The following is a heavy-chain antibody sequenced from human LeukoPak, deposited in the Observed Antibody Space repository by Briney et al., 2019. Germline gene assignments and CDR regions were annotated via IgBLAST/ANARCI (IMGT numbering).Heavy chain of an antibody. J-gene: IGHJ4*02. D-gene: IGHD6-13*01. CDR3: AKDRLAAAGTGLGY. Sequence: GGSLRLSCAASGFTFSNHGMHWVRQAPGRGLEWVAVIWYDGSNKYYADSVKGRFTISRDNSKTTLYLQMNILRAEDTAVYYCAKDRLAAAGTGLGYWGQGTLVTVSS. V-gene: IGHV3-33*06. CDR1: GFTFSNHG. CDR2: IWYDGSNK.